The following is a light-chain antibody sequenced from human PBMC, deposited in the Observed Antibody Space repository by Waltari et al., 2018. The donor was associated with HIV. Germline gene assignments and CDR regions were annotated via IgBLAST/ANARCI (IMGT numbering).Light chain of an antibody. CDR2: EVR. CDR1: SSDVGNYNL. CDR3: CSYAGSGTYV. V-gene: IGLV2-23*02. J-gene: IGLJ1*01. Sequence: QSVLTQPASVSGSPGQSITISCTGTSSDVGNYNLVSWYQQHPGRAPKLMIYEVRERPSGVSKHFSGSKSGNTASLTISGLQAEDEADYYCCSYAGSGTYVFGTGTKVTVL.